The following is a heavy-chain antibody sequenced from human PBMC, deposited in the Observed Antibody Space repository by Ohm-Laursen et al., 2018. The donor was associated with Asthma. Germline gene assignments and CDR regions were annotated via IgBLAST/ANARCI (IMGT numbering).Heavy chain of an antibody. Sequence: SDTLSLTCTVSGGSISSYYWSWIRQPPGKGLEWIGYIYYSGGTNYNPSLKSRVTISVDTSKNQFSLKLSSVTAADTAVYYCARSIAVAVADWFDPWGQGTLVTVSS. V-gene: IGHV4-59*07. CDR2: IYYSGGT. D-gene: IGHD6-19*01. CDR1: GGSISSYY. J-gene: IGHJ5*02. CDR3: ARSIAVAVADWFDP.